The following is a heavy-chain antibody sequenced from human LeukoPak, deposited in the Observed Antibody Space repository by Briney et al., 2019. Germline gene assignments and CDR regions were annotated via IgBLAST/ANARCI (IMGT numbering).Heavy chain of an antibody. Sequence: PGQSLRLSCAASGISFTTYAMTWVRQAPGKGLEWVSGISGSGDSTYYADSVRGRFTISGDNSKNMLYLQMNNLRADDTAQYYCAKFWVVGDSSWFDPWGQGTLVIVSS. J-gene: IGHJ5*02. V-gene: IGHV3-23*01. CDR3: AKFWVVGDSSWFDP. CDR1: GISFTTYA. D-gene: IGHD3-16*01. CDR2: ISGSGDST.